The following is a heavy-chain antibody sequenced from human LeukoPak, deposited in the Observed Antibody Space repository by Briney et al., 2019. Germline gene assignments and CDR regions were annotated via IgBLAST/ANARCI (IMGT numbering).Heavy chain of an antibody. CDR3: ARRTTSSSPPDY. J-gene: IGHJ4*02. Sequence: VESPKISCKGSGYSFTDYWIGWVRQMPGKGLEWMGIIYPGDSDTRYSPSFQGQVTISADKSISTAYLQWSSLRASDTAVYYCARRTTSSSPPDYWGRGTLVSVSS. CDR1: GYSFTDYW. V-gene: IGHV5-51*01. D-gene: IGHD2-2*01. CDR2: IYPGDSDT.